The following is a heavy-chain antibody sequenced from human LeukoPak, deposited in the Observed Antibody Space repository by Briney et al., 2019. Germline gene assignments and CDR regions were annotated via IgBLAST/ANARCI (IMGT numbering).Heavy chain of an antibody. CDR1: GGTFSSYA. V-gene: IGHV1-69*13. Sequence: ASVKVSCKASGGTFSSYAISWVRQAPGQGLEWMGGIIPIFGTANYAQKFQGRVTITADESTSTAYMELSSLRSEDTAVYYCLFGLLWFGELPFDYWGQGTLVTVSS. D-gene: IGHD3-10*01. CDR2: IIPIFGTA. CDR3: LFGLLWFGELPFDY. J-gene: IGHJ4*02.